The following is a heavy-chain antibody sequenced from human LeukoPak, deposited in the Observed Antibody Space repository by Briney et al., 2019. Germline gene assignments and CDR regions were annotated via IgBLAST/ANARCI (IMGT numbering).Heavy chain of an antibody. CDR1: GYSFTTYW. CDR3: VRRNYYGSGSQYSHFDY. D-gene: IGHD3-10*01. J-gene: IGHJ4*02. V-gene: IGHV5-51*01. CDR2: LYPGDSDT. Sequence: GESLKISCKGSGYSFTTYWIGWVRPMPGKGLEWRGVLYPGDSDTRYSPSFQGQVTISVDKSISTAYLQWSSLKASDTAIYYCVRRNYYGSGSQYSHFDYWGQGTLVTVSS.